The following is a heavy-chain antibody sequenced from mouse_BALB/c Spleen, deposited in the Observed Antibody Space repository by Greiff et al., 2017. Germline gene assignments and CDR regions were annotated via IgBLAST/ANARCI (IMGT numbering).Heavy chain of an antibody. V-gene: IGHV5-6-3*01. CDR3: ARDRGLGHYFDY. Sequence: EVQRVESGGGLVQPGGSLKLSCAASGFTFSSYGMSWVRQTPDKRLELVATINSNGGSTYYPDSVKGRFTISRDNAKNTLYLQMSSLKSEDTAMYYCARDRGLGHYFDYWGQGTTLTVSS. CDR2: INSNGGST. CDR1: GFTFSSYG. J-gene: IGHJ2*01. D-gene: IGHD4-1*01.